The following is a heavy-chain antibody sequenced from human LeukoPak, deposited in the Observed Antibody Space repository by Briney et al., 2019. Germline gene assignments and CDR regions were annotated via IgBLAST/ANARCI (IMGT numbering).Heavy chain of an antibody. D-gene: IGHD3-3*01. Sequence: SETLSLTCTVSGGSISSGTYYWAWIRQPPGKGLEWLATISYSGSTYYNPSLKSRVTISVDTSKNQFSLKLSSVTAADTAVYYCARRHYDFWSGYFGGWFDPWGQGTLVTVSS. J-gene: IGHJ5*02. V-gene: IGHV4-39*01. CDR3: ARRHYDFWSGYFGGWFDP. CDR1: GGSISSGTYY. CDR2: ISYSGST.